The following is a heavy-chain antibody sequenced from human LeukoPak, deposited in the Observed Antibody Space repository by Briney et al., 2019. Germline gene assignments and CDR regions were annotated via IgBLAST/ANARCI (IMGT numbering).Heavy chain of an antibody. Sequence: GGSLRLSCAASGFTFSSYAMSWVRQAPGKGLEWVSVIYSGGSTYYADSVKGRFTISRDNSKNTLYLQMNSLRAEDTAVYYCARTYYDILTGYSKGLDYWGQGTLVTVSS. CDR3: ARTYYDILTGYSKGLDY. J-gene: IGHJ4*02. D-gene: IGHD3-9*01. CDR1: GFTFSSYA. V-gene: IGHV3-66*01. CDR2: IYSGGST.